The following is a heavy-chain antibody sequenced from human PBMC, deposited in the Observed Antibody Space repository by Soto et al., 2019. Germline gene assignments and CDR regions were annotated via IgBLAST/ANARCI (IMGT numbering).Heavy chain of an antibody. CDR2: IIPIFGTA. CDR3: ASSGYQIKYYYYYGMDV. Sequence: QVQLVQSGAEVKKPGSSVKVSCKASGGTFSSYAISWVRQAPGQGLEWMGGIIPIFGTANYAQKFQGRVTITADESTSTAYMERSSLRSEDTAVYYCASSGYQIKYYYYYGMDVWGQGTTVTVSS. J-gene: IGHJ6*02. V-gene: IGHV1-69*12. CDR1: GGTFSSYA. D-gene: IGHD3-22*01.